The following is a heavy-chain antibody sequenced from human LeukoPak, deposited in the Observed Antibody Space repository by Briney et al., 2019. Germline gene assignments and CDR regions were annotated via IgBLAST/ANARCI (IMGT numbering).Heavy chain of an antibody. CDR2: IYTSGST. D-gene: IGHD2-21*01. J-gene: IGHJ3*02. Sequence: KASETLSLTCTVSGGSISSGSYYWSWIRQPAGKGLEWIGRIYTSGSTNYNPSLKSRVTISVDTSKNQFSLKLSSVTAADTAVYYCARDIVIRRVVVIAIDAFDIWGQGTMVTVSS. V-gene: IGHV4-61*02. CDR1: GGSISSGSYY. CDR3: ARDIVIRRVVVIAIDAFDI.